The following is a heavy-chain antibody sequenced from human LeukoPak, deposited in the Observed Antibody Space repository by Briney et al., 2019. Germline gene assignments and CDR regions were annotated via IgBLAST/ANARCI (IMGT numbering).Heavy chain of an antibody. J-gene: IGHJ4*02. V-gene: IGHV3-74*01. D-gene: IGHD3-10*01. CDR1: GFTFSDYW. CDR2: ISSDGSRV. Sequence: GGSLRLSCAASGFTFSDYWMHWVRQAPGKGLVWVSRISSDGSRVTYADSVKGRFTISRDNAKNSLYLQMNSLRAEDTAVYYCARAITMVRGVITHPYFDYWGQGTLVTVSS. CDR3: ARAITMVRGVITHPYFDY.